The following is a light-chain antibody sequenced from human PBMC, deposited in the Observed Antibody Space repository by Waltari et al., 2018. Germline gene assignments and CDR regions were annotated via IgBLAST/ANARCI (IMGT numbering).Light chain of an antibody. CDR2: GAS. Sequence: EIVLTQSPGTPSLSPGERATLSCRASQSVRGSLAWYQQKAGQAPRLLIYGASSRATGIPDRFSGSGSGTDFSLTISRLEPEDFAVYYCQHYVRLPATFGQGTKVEI. CDR3: QHYVRLPAT. CDR1: QSVRGS. J-gene: IGKJ1*01. V-gene: IGKV3-20*01.